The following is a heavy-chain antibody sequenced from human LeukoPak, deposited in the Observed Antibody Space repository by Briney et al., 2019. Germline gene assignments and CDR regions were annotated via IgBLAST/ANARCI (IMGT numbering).Heavy chain of an antibody. J-gene: IGHJ4*02. V-gene: IGHV3-23*01. CDR1: GITLSNYG. CDR2: ISDSGGRT. Sequence: GGSLRPSCAFSGITLSNYGMSWVRQAPGKGLEWVAGISDSGGRTNYADSVKGRFTISRDNPKNTLYLQMNSLRGEDTAVYFCAKRGVVIRVILVGFHREAYYFDSWGQGALVTVSS. D-gene: IGHD3-22*01. CDR3: AKRGVVIRVILVGFHREAYYFDS.